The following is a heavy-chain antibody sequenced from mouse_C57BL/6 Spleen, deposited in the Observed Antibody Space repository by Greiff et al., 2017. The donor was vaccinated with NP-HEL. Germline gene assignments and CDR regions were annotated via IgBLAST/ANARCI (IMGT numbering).Heavy chain of an antibody. CDR1: GYTFTSYW. D-gene: IGHD3-2*02. Sequence: QVQLQQSGAELVKPGASVKISCKASGYTFTSYWITWVKQRPGQGLEWIGDIYPGSGSTNYNEKFKSKATLTVDTSSSTAYMQLSSLTSEDSAVYYCARRAQALSIYAMDYWGQGTSVTVSS. CDR3: ARRAQALSIYAMDY. J-gene: IGHJ4*01. V-gene: IGHV1-55*01. CDR2: IYPGSGST.